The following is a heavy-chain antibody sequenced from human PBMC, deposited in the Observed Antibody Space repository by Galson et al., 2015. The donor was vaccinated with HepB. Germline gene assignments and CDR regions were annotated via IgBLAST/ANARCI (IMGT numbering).Heavy chain of an antibody. V-gene: IGHV5-51*01. CDR3: ARRGVDFDI. Sequence: QSGAEVKKPGESLKIACKGSGYSFTSYWLGWVRQMPGKGLEWMGFIYPGDSDTTYSPSFQGQVTISADKAINTAYLQWTSLKASDTAMYYCARRGVDFDIWGQGTMVTVSS. CDR2: IYPGDSDT. CDR1: GYSFTSYW. J-gene: IGHJ3*02.